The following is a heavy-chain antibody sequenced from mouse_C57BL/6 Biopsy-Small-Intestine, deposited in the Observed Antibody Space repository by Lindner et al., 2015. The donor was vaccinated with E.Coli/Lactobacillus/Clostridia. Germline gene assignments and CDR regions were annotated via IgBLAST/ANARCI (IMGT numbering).Heavy chain of an antibody. V-gene: IGHV1-26*01. CDR3: ASVGYDFDY. CDR2: INPKIGGS. Sequence: VQLQESGPEVVRPGASVKISRKASGYAFTDNLMHWVRQSHDKSLEWIGDINPKIGGSNYNQRFKGKATLTVDRSSSTAYMDLRSLTSEDPAVYYCASVGYDFDYWGQGTTLTVSS. CDR1: GYAFTDNL. D-gene: IGHD2-2*01. J-gene: IGHJ2*01.